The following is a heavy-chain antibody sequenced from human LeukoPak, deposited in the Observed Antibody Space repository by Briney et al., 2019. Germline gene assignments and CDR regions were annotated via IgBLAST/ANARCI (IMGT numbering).Heavy chain of an antibody. V-gene: IGHV5-51*01. D-gene: IGHD3-10*01. CDR3: ARGPWAVSDYGSGSSSPGSFDY. Sequence: GESLKISCKGSGYGFTSYWIGWVRQMPGKGLEGMGIIYPGDSDTRYSPSFQGQVTISADKSISTAYLQWSSLKASDTAMYYCARGPWAVSDYGSGSSSPGSFDYWGQGTLVTVSS. CDR1: GYGFTSYW. CDR2: IYPGDSDT. J-gene: IGHJ4*02.